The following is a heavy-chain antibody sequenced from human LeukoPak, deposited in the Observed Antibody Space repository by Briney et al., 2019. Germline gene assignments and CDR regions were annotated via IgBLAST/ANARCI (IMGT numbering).Heavy chain of an antibody. CDR1: EHMFTIYH. Sequence: EGSVKVSCKTSEHMFTIYHIHWVRQAPGQGLEWMAWINSGTRVTKYAQDLQGRVTVARDTSLTTTYMELSTLTSDDTAVYYCALVTSGNWWFDPWGPGTLVTVS. D-gene: IGHD2-21*02. J-gene: IGHJ5*02. CDR2: INSGTRVT. CDR3: ALVTSGNWWFDP. V-gene: IGHV1-2*02.